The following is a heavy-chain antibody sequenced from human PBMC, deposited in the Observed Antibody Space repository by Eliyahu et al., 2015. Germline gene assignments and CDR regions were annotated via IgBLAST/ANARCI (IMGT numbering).Heavy chain of an antibody. D-gene: IGHD3-3*01. CDR3: ARRSVWSGYYYFDY. J-gene: IGHJ4*02. V-gene: IGHV3-53*01. CDR1: GFTVSSYY. Sequence: EVQLVESGGGLIQPGGSLRLSCGASGFTVSSYYMSWVRQAPGKGLEWVSVIYSDGRTYYADSVKGRFTISRDTSKNTLYLQMNSLRAEDTAVYYCARRSVWSGYYYFDYWGQGTLVTVSS. CDR2: IYSDGRT.